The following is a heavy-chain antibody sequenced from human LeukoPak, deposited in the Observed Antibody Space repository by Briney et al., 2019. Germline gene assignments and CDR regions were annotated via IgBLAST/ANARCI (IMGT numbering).Heavy chain of an antibody. CDR2: ISYSGST. CDR3: AGHHPRNTVDF. Sequence: SETLSLTRTVSGGSISSYYWSWIRQPPGKGLEWIGYISYSGSTSYNPSLKSRVTISLDTSKNQFSLKLSSVTAADTAVYYCAGHHPRNTVDFWGQGTLVTVSS. J-gene: IGHJ4*02. CDR1: GGSISSYY. D-gene: IGHD2/OR15-2a*01. V-gene: IGHV4-59*08.